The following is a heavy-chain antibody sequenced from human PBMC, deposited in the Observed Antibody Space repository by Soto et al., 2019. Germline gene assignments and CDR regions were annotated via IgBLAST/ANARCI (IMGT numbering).Heavy chain of an antibody. D-gene: IGHD2-21*02. CDR1: GFTFSSYG. Sequence: PGGSLRLSCAASGFTFSSYGMHWVRQAPGKGLEWVEVIWYDGSNKYYADSVKGRFTVSRDNSRNTVYLQMNSLRAEDTAVYYCARDFARAHCRGDCPPEYWGPGKLVPVSS. CDR2: IWYDGSNK. CDR3: ARDFARAHCRGDCPPEY. V-gene: IGHV3-33*01. J-gene: IGHJ4*01.